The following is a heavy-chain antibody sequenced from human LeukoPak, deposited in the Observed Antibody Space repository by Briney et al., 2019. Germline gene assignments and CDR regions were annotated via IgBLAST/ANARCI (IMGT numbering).Heavy chain of an antibody. V-gene: IGHV3-30*02. D-gene: IGHD2-2*01. CDR3: AKGYCSGTSCYSGLD. CDR1: GFTFSSYG. Sequence: GGSLRLSCAASGFTFSSYGMHWVRQAPGKGLEWVAFIRYDGSNKYYADSVKGRFTISRDNSKNTLYLQMSSLTAEDTAVYYCAKGYCSGTSCYSGLDWGQGTLVTVSS. CDR2: IRYDGSNK. J-gene: IGHJ4*02.